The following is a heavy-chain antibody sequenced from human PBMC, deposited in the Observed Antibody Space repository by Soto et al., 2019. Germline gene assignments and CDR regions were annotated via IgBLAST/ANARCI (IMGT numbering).Heavy chain of an antibody. V-gene: IGHV5-10-1*01. CDR2: MDPSDSYT. Sequence: GESLKISCNGSGYSFTNYYISWVRQMPWKGLEWMGRMDPSDSYTDYSPSVQGHVTFSVDRSISTAYLQGSSLKASDTAMYFCARHSRDSSGEDFDYWGQGTLVTV. CDR3: ARHSRDSSGEDFDY. CDR1: GYSFTNYY. J-gene: IGHJ4*02. D-gene: IGHD6-19*01.